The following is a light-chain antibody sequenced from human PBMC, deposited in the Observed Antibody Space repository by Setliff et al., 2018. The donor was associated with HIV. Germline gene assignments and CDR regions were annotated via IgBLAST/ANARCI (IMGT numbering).Light chain of an antibody. CDR1: SSDVGGYNY. CDR3: SSYTNISTYI. Sequence: QSSLTQPASVSGSPGQSITMSCTGTSSDVGGYNYVSWYQHHPGKAPKLMIYEVTNRPSGVSNRLSGSKSGNTASLIISGLQAEDEADYYCSSYTNISTYIFGSGTKVTVL. CDR2: EVT. J-gene: IGLJ1*01. V-gene: IGLV2-14*01.